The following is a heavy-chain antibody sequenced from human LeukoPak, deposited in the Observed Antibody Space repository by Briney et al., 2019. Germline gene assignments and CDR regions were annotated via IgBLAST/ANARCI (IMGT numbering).Heavy chain of an antibody. CDR2: ISGSGGSA. CDR3: AKDQFSSGLNWFDP. D-gene: IGHD6-19*01. CDR1: GFTFSSYA. V-gene: IGHV3-23*01. Sequence: GGSLRLSCAASGFTFSSYAMSWVRQAPGKGLEWVSAISGSGGSAYYADSVKGRFTISRDNSKNTLYLQMNSLRAEDTAVYYCAKDQFSSGLNWFDPWGQGTLVTVSS. J-gene: IGHJ5*02.